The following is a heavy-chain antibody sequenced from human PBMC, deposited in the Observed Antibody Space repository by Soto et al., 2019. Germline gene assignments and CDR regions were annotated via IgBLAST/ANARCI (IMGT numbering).Heavy chain of an antibody. V-gene: IGHV3-9*01. D-gene: IGHD3-3*01. CDR2: ISWSTSSI. CDR3: GKASSSNSWSPIDY. Sequence: SLKLSCVASGFTFDDYAMHWVRQIPGKGLQWVSGISWSTSSIGYGASLRGRFLTSRDNANNSLYLQMNDLRPEDTALYYCGKASSSNSWSPIDYWGQGTMVTVSS. CDR1: GFTFDDYA. J-gene: IGHJ4*02.